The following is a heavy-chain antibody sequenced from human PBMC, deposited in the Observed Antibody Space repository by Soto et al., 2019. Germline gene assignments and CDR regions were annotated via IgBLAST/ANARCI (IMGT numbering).Heavy chain of an antibody. CDR2: INSSGST. CDR1: DGSFSGYY. J-gene: IGHJ6*02. Sequence: QVQLQQWGAGLLKPSETLSLTCAVYDGSFSGYYWSWLRQTPGKGLAWIGEINSSGSTKYNPPLESPVTGSVDTSKNQFSLRLSSVTAADTAVYYCARTGGMDVWSQGATVTVSS. V-gene: IGHV4-34*01. CDR3: ARTGGMDV.